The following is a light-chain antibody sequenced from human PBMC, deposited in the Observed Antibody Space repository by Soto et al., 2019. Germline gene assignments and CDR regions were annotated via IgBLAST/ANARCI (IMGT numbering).Light chain of an antibody. J-gene: IGKJ1*01. CDR2: GAF. V-gene: IGKV3-15*01. CDR3: QQYNDWPLT. Sequence: EIVITQSPVTQSVSPGGRATLSCRASQSVSSNLAWYQQKPGQAPSLLIYGAFTRATGIPARFSGTGSGTEFTLTISSLQSEDFALYYCQQYNDWPLTFGQGTKVDVK. CDR1: QSVSSN.